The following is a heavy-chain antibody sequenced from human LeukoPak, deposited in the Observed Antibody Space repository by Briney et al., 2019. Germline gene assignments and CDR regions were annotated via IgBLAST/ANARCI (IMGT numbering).Heavy chain of an antibody. CDR3: ARDVRETYYDFWSGYTGFDP. Sequence: SETLSLTCTVSGNSFGDYYWSWIRQPAGKGLEWIGRIYTSGSTTYNPSLKSRVTMSVDTSKNQFSLKLSSVTAADTAVYYCARDVRETYYDFWSGYTGFDPWGQGTLVTVSS. J-gene: IGHJ5*02. CDR1: GNSFGDYY. CDR2: IYTSGST. D-gene: IGHD3-3*01. V-gene: IGHV4-4*07.